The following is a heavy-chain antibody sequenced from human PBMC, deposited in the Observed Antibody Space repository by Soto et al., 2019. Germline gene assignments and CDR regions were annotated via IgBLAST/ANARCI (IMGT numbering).Heavy chain of an antibody. CDR1: GDSVSSNNAA. J-gene: IGHJ6*03. Sequence: KQSQTLSLTCAISGDSVSSNNAAWNWIRQSPSRGLEWLGRTYYRSKWYNDYAVSVKSRITINPDTSKNQFSLQLNSVTPEDTAVYYCARESGGLGYYYYYMDVWGKGTTVTVSS. D-gene: IGHD3-16*01. CDR3: ARESGGLGYYYYYMDV. V-gene: IGHV6-1*01. CDR2: TYYRSKWYN.